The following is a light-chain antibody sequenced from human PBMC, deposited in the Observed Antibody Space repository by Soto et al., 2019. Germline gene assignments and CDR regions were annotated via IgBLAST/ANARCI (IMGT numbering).Light chain of an antibody. Sequence: EIVMTQSPATLSLSPGETATLSCRASQSVHSNLAWFQQHPGQAPRLLIYGASSRATGIPVRFSGSGSGTEFTLTTSSLQPEDFAVYYCQQYTDWPWGTFGGGTKVDI. V-gene: IGKV3-15*01. CDR2: GAS. J-gene: IGKJ4*01. CDR1: QSVHSN. CDR3: QQYTDWPWGT.